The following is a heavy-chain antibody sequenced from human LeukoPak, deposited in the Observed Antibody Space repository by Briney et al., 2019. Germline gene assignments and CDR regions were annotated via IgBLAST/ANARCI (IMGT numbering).Heavy chain of an antibody. CDR2: IYYSRST. Sequence: PSETLSLTCTVSGGSISSYYWSWIRQPPGKGLEWIGFIYYSRSTNYNPSLKSRVTISVDTSKNQFSLKLSSVTAADTAVYYCARTSIAVAGTHYYYYYGMDVWGQGTTVTVSS. V-gene: IGHV4-59*08. CDR3: ARTSIAVAGTHYYYYYGMDV. J-gene: IGHJ6*02. CDR1: GGSISSYY. D-gene: IGHD6-19*01.